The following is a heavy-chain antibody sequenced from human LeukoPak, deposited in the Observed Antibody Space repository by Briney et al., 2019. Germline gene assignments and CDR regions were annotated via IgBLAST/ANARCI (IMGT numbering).Heavy chain of an antibody. D-gene: IGHD3-16*01. CDR3: ARSSGGVRRAFDI. J-gene: IGHJ3*02. CDR2: IYYSGST. CDR1: GGSISSYY. V-gene: IGHV4-59*01. Sequence: PSETLSLICTVSGGSISSYYWSWIRQPPGKGLEWIGYIYYSGSTNYNPSLKSRVTISVDTSKNQFSLKLSSVTAADTAVYYCARSSGGVRRAFDIWGQGTMVTVSS.